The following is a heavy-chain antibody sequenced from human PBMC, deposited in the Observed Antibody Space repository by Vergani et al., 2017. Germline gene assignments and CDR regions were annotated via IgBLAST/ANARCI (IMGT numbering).Heavy chain of an antibody. CDR2: IYYSGST. V-gene: IGHV4-30-4*08. J-gene: IGHJ5*02. CDR3: ARGRGYSYGGGWFDP. D-gene: IGHD5-18*01. CDR1: GGSISSGDYY. Sequence: QVQLQESGPGLVKPSQTLSLTCTVSGGSISSGDYYWSWIRQPPGKGLEWIGYIYYSGSTYYNPSLKSRVTISVDTSKNQFSLKLSSVTAADTAVYYCARGRGYSYGGGWFDPWGQGTLVTVSS.